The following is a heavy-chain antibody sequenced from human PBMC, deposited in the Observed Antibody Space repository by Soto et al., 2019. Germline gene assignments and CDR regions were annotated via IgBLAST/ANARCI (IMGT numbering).Heavy chain of an antibody. J-gene: IGHJ6*02. CDR1: GGSFSGYY. V-gene: IGHV4-34*01. CDR3: ARVVAAYYDFWSGYYPHDDKYYYYCMYF. D-gene: IGHD3-3*01. CDR2: INHSGST. Sequence: QVQLQQWGAGLWKPSETLSLPCAVYGGSFSGYYWSWIRQPPGKGLEWIGEINHSGSTNYNPSLKSRVTISVDPSKNQFSLKLSSVTAADTAVYYCARVVAAYYDFWSGYYPHDDKYYYYCMYFWGQGTTVTVSS.